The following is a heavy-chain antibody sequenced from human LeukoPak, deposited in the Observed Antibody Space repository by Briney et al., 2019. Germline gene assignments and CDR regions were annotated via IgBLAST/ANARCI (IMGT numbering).Heavy chain of an antibody. D-gene: IGHD4-11*01. CDR1: GFTFSSYG. J-gene: IGHJ6*03. CDR2: IRYDGSNK. CDR3: AKIYGNYPYYYYMDV. Sequence: GGSLRLSCAASGFTFSSYGMHWVRQAPGKGLEWVAFIRYDGSNKYYADSVKGRFTISRDNSKNTLYLQMNSLRAEDTAVYYCAKIYGNYPYYYYMDVWGKGTTVTVSS. V-gene: IGHV3-30*02.